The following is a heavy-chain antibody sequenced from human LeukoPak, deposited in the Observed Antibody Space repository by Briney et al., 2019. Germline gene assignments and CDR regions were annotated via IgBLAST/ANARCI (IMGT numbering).Heavy chain of an antibody. V-gene: IGHV4-39*07. Sequence: SETLSLTCTVSGDSINSTTYYCGWIRQPPGKDLEWIGSVSYSGETYYTTPLQGRVTFSLATSKNQFFLKLNSATAADTAVYYCARVRNYRGYGGLRSFWFDPWGQGTLVAVSS. CDR1: GDSINSTTYY. J-gene: IGHJ5*02. CDR3: ARVRNYRGYGGLRSFWFDP. D-gene: IGHD4-23*01. CDR2: VSYSGET.